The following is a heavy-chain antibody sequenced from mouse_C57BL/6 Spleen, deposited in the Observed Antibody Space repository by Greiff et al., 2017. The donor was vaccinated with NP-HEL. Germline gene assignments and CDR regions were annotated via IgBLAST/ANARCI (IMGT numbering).Heavy chain of an antibody. Sequence: EVKVVESGGGLVKPGGSLKLSCAASGFTFSDYGMHWVRQAPEKGLEWVAYISSGSSTIYYADTVKGRFTISSDNAKNTLFLQMTSLRSEDTAMYYCASNFFDYWGQGTTLTVSS. CDR1: GFTFSDYG. J-gene: IGHJ2*01. CDR3: ASNFFDY. CDR2: ISSGSSTI. V-gene: IGHV5-17*01.